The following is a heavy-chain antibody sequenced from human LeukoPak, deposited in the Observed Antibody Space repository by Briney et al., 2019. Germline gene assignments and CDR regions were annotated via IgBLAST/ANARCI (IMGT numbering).Heavy chain of an antibody. CDR3: ARESTATLPATDYYGMDV. Sequence: GGSLRLSCAASGFTVSSNYMSWVRQAPGKGLEWVSVIYSGGSTYYADSVKGRFTISRDNSKNTLYLQMNSLRAEDTAVYYCARESTATLPATDYYGMDVCGQGTTVTVSS. D-gene: IGHD5-18*01. CDR1: GFTVSSNY. J-gene: IGHJ6*02. CDR2: IYSGGST. V-gene: IGHV3-66*01.